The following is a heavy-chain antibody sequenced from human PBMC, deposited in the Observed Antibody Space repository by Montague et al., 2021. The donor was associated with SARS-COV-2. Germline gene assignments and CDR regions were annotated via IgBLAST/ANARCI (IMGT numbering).Heavy chain of an antibody. CDR1: GGSIGSSSYY. CDR2: IYYSGST. J-gene: IGHJ4*02. V-gene: IGHV4-61*05. CDR3: ARGFDY. Sequence: SETLSLTCTVSGGSIGSSSYYWGWIRQPPGKGLEWIGYIYYSGSTNYNPSLKSRVTISVDTSKIQFSLKLSSVTAADTAVYYCARGFDYWGQGTLVTVSS.